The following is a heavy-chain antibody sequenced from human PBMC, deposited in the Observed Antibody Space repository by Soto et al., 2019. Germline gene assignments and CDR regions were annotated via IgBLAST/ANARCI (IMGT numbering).Heavy chain of an antibody. V-gene: IGHV4-59*08. CDR3: AAYRRGEGGRGY. CDR2: YSDSA. Sequence: WTWIRQPPGKGLEWIGDYSDSASYSPSLKSRVTISADTSKNQFSLNLSSVTPADTAVYYCAAYRRGEGGRGYWGQGTLVTVSS. J-gene: IGHJ4*02. D-gene: IGHD6-19*01.